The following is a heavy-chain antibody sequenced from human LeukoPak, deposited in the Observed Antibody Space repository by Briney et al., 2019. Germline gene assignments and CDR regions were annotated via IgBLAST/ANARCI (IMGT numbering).Heavy chain of an antibody. V-gene: IGHV3-30-3*01. D-gene: IGHD1-26*01. CDR2: ISYDGSNK. Sequence: KSGRSLRLSCAASGFTFSSYAMHWVRQAPGKGLEWVAVISYDGSNKYYADSVKGRFTISRDDSKNTLYLQMNSLKTEDTAVYYCTTDKAGAIDYWGQGTLVTVSS. CDR1: GFTFSSYA. J-gene: IGHJ4*02. CDR3: TTDKAGAIDY.